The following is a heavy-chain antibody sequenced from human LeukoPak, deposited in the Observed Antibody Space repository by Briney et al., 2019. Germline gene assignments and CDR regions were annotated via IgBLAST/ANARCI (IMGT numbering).Heavy chain of an antibody. J-gene: IGHJ4*02. CDR1: GFTVSSNY. D-gene: IGHD3-9*01. CDR2: SSDSGGST. V-gene: IGHV3-53*01. CDR3: AKVSESNYDILTGYYTPYYFDY. Sequence: GGSLRLSCAASGFTVSSNYMSWVRRAPGKGLEWVSGSSDSGGSTFYADSVKGRFTISRDNSKNILYLQMNSLRADDTAVYYCAKVSESNYDILTGYYTPYYFDYWGQGTLVTVSS.